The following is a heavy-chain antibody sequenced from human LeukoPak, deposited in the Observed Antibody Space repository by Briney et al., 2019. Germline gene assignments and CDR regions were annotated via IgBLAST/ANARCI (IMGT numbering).Heavy chain of an antibody. J-gene: IGHJ4*02. V-gene: IGHV1-18*01. D-gene: IGHD1-26*01. CDR2: ITTDNDNT. CDR1: NYTFTSFG. CDR3: ARRSGTFSDFDY. Sequence: ASVKVSCKASNYTFTSFGITWVRQAPGQGLEYMGGITTDNDNTNYAQKFQGRVTMTTDTSTSTAYMELRSLTSDDTAVYYCARRSGTFSDFDYWGQGTLVTISS.